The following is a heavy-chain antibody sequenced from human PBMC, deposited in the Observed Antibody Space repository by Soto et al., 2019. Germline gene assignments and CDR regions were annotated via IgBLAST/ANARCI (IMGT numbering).Heavy chain of an antibody. Sequence: QVQLVQSGAEVRKPGSSVTVSCKASGGTFSNYAISWVRQAPGQGLEWMGGIIPIVGTGSYAQKFQGRVTITADEPTTTAYMELSSLRFEDTAEYYCARVVILVPTASTHSYYHMDVWGPGSTVTVSS. CDR1: GGTFSNYA. CDR2: IIPIVGTG. D-gene: IGHD2-2*01. CDR3: ARVVILVPTASTHSYYHMDV. J-gene: IGHJ6*02. V-gene: IGHV1-69*01.